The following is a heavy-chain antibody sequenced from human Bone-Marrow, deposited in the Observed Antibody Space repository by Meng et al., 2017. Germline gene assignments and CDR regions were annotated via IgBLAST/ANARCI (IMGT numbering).Heavy chain of an antibody. CDR2: MKSNVDGGTV. CDR3: SGHVDY. Sequence: VQLVSSGGGFVKSGGSLRLSCAASGFTFSNAWMTGVRQAPGKGLEWIGRMKSNVDGGTVDYAAAVKGRFFISRDDSENTFYLQMNSLKTEDTAVYYCSGHVDYWGHGTLVTVSS. V-gene: IGHV3-15*01. CDR1: GFTFSNAW. J-gene: IGHJ4*01.